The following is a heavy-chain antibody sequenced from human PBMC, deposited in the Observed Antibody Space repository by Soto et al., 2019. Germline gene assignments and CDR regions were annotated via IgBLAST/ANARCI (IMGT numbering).Heavy chain of an antibody. Sequence: GGSLRLSCVASGFTLRNYWMAWVRQTPGKGLEFVANIRQDGDEINYVDSVKGRFTISRDNAKNSLFLQMNSLRDEDTAVYYCGTDEWGGAFDIGGQGTMVTVSS. D-gene: IGHD3-10*01. CDR3: GTDEWGGAFDI. V-gene: IGHV3-7*04. CDR1: GFTLRNYW. J-gene: IGHJ3*02. CDR2: IRQDGDEI.